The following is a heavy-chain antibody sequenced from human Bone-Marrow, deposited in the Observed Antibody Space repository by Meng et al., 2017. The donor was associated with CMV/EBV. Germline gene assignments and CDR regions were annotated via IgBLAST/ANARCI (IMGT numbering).Heavy chain of an antibody. CDR2: INTDGMST. Sequence: GGSLRLSCAASGFTFSSYWMHWVRQPPGKGLVWVSRINTDGMSTTYADSVKGRFTISRDNAKNTLYLQMSSLRAEDTAVYYCARVDYYDRSGYYNYYYYGMDVWGQGTTVTVSS. CDR3: ARVDYYDRSGYYNYYYYGMDV. V-gene: IGHV3-74*01. D-gene: IGHD3-22*01. CDR1: GFTFSSYW. J-gene: IGHJ6*02.